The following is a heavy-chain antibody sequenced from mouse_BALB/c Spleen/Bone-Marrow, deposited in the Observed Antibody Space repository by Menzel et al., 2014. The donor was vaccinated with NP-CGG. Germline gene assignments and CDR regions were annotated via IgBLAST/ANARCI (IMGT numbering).Heavy chain of an antibody. D-gene: IGHD2-4*01. V-gene: IGHV5-6-3*01. Sequence: EVQLVESGGGLVQPGGSLKLSCAASGFTFSNYGMSWVRQTPDKRLEMIATVNVNGDRTYHPDSVKGRFTISRDNAKNTLSLQMSSLKSEDTAMYYCARGYDYSPWFAYWGQGTLVTVSA. CDR2: VNVNGDRT. J-gene: IGHJ3*01. CDR1: GFTFSNYG. CDR3: ARGYDYSPWFAY.